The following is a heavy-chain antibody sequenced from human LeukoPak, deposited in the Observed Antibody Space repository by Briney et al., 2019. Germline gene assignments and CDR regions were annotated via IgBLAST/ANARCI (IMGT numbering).Heavy chain of an antibody. Sequence: MSSETLSLTCAVYGGSFSGYYWSWIRQPPGKGLEWIGEINHSGSTNYNPSLKSRVTISVDKSKNQFSLKLSSVTAADTAVYYCARDVSGPPVYYFDYWGQGTLVTVSS. J-gene: IGHJ4*02. V-gene: IGHV4-34*01. CDR2: INHSGST. CDR3: ARDVSGPPVYYFDY. D-gene: IGHD5-12*01. CDR1: GGSFSGYY.